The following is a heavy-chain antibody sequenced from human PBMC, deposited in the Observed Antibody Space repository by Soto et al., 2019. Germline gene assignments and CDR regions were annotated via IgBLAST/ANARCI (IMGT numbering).Heavy chain of an antibody. CDR2: IYYSGST. J-gene: IGHJ6*02. D-gene: IGHD4-17*01. CDR3: ARDYGDYVLDYYGMDV. V-gene: IGHV4-59*01. CDR1: GGSISSYY. Sequence: SETLSLICTVSGGSISSYYWSWIRQPPGKGLEWIGYIYYSGSTNYNPSLKSRVTISVDTSKNQFSLKLSSVTAADTAVYYCARDYGDYVLDYYGMDVWGQGTTVTVSS.